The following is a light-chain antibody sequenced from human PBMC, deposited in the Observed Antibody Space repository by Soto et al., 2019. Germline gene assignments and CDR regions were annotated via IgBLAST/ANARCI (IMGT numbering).Light chain of an antibody. Sequence: QSALTQPASVSGSPGQSITISCTGTISDIETYNLVSWYQQYPGKAPKLLIYEDSKRPSGVSDRFSGSKSVNTASLTIYGLQAEDEADYHCCSFAGRNTFVFGARTKLTVL. CDR2: EDS. CDR3: CSFAGRNTFV. V-gene: IGLV2-23*01. J-gene: IGLJ1*01. CDR1: ISDIETYNL.